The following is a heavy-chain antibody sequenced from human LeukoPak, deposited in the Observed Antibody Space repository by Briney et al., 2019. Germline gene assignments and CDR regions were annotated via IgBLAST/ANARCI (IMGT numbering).Heavy chain of an antibody. V-gene: IGHV3-21*01. CDR2: ISSSSSYI. J-gene: IGHJ5*02. CDR1: GFTFSSYS. D-gene: IGHD2-15*01. CDR3: ARDVGVAGDRWFDP. Sequence: GGSLRLSCAASGFTFSSYSMNWVRQAPGKGLEWVSSISSSSSYIYYADSVKGRFTISGDNAKNSLYLQMNSLRAEDTAVYYCARDVGVAGDRWFDPWGQGTLVTVSS.